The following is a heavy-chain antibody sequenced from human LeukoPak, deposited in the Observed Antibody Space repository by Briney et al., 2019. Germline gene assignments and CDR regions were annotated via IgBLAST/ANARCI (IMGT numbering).Heavy chain of an antibody. CDR2: ISSSSSYI. D-gene: IGHD3-9*01. CDR3: ARDPYNYDILTGYYSGGYYFDY. V-gene: IGHV3-21*01. Sequence: PGGSLRLSCAASGFTFSSYSMNWVRQAPGKGLEWVSSISSSSSYIYYADSVKGRFTISRDNAKNSLYLQMNSLRAEDTAVYYCARDPYNYDILTGYYSGGYYFDYWGQGTLVTVSS. CDR1: GFTFSSYS. J-gene: IGHJ4*02.